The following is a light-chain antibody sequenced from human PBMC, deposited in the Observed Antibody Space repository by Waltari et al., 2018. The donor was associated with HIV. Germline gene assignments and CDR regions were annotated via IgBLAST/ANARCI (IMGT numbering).Light chain of an antibody. CDR2: DAS. CDR1: QDISNY. Sequence: DIQMTQSPSSLSASVGDRVTITCQASQDISNYLNWYQQKPGKAPKLLIYDASNLETGVPSRFSGSGSGTDFTFTISSLQPEDIATHYCQQYDNLPRTFGGGTKVEIK. CDR3: QQYDNLPRT. V-gene: IGKV1-33*01. J-gene: IGKJ4*01.